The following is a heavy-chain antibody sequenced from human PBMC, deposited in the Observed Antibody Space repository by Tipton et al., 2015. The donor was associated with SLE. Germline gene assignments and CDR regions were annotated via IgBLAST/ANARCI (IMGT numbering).Heavy chain of an antibody. CDR2: VYHGGGS. CDR1: GGSITSYY. J-gene: IGHJ5*02. CDR3: AGGGFDDRSWFDP. V-gene: IGHV4-59*01. D-gene: IGHD3-9*01. Sequence: TPSLTCTVSGGSITSYYWAWIRQPPGKRLEWIGFVYHGGGSNYNPSLESRDTMSVDTSKNQLSLRLTSVTAADTAIYHCAGGGFDDRSWFDPWGQGTPLPVSS.